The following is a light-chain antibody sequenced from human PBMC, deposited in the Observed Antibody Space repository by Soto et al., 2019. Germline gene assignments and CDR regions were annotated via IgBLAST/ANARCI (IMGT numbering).Light chain of an antibody. V-gene: IGLV2-14*01. CDR1: SSDFGAYNY. CDR2: EVS. CDR3: SSYTTTNTPYV. Sequence: QSVLTQPASVSGSPGQSITISCTGSSSDFGAYNYVSWFQQYPGKAPKLIISEVSNRPSGVSNRFSGSKSGNSASLTISGLQAEDEADYYCSSYTTTNTPYVFGSGTKVTVL. J-gene: IGLJ1*01.